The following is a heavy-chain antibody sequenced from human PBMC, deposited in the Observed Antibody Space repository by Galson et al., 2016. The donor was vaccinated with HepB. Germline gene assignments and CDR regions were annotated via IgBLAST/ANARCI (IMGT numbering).Heavy chain of an antibody. J-gene: IGHJ4*02. CDR3: AGEFTY. CDR2: IQSSGST. Sequence: TLSLTCTVSGGSINSGSYYWTWIRQPAGKGLEWIGRIQSSGSTNYNPSLNTRVSISLDTSKNQISLKLTSVTAADTAFYYCAGEFTYWGQGTLVTVSS. CDR1: GGSINSGSYY. V-gene: IGHV4-61*02.